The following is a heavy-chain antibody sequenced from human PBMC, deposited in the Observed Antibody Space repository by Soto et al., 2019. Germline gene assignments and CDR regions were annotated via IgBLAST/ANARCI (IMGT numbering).Heavy chain of an antibody. CDR3: ARGAGGAVYCRGGSCFPLFDY. CDR2: IYYSGNI. V-gene: IGHV4-31*03. D-gene: IGHD2-15*01. CDR1: GGSISSGGYY. J-gene: IGHJ4*02. Sequence: SETPSLTCTVSGGSISSGGYYWSWIRQHPGKGLEYIGYIYYSGNIYYSPSLKSRVTISVDASKNQFSLKLTSVTAADTAVYYCARGAGGAVYCRGGSCFPLFDYWGQGTLVTVSS.